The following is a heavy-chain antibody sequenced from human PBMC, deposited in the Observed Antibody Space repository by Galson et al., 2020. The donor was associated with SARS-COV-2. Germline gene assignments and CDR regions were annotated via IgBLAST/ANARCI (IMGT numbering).Heavy chain of an antibody. CDR1: GFSLSTSGMC. V-gene: IGHV2-70*11. CDR2: IDWDDDK. D-gene: IGHD3-9*01. Sequence: SGPTLVKPTQTLTLTCTFSGFSLSTSGMCVSWIRQPPGKALEWLARIDWDDDKYYSTSLKTRLTISKDTSKNQVVLTMTNMDPVDTATYYCARDLYDILTGSKNWFAPGGQGTLVTVSS. CDR3: ARDLYDILTGSKNWFAP. J-gene: IGHJ5*02.